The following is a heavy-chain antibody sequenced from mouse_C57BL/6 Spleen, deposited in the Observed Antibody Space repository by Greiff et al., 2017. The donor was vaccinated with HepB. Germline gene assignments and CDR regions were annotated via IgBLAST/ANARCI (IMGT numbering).Heavy chain of an antibody. V-gene: IGHV1-18*01. Sequence: VQLQQSGPELVKPGASVKIPCKASGYTFTDYNMDWVKQSHGKSLEWIGDINPNNGGTIYNQKSKGKATLTVDKSSSTAYMELRSLTSEDTAVYYCARYGTVVAPYWYFDVWGTGTTVTVSS. CDR1: GYTFTDYN. CDR3: ARYGTVVAPYWYFDV. J-gene: IGHJ1*03. CDR2: INPNNGGT. D-gene: IGHD1-1*01.